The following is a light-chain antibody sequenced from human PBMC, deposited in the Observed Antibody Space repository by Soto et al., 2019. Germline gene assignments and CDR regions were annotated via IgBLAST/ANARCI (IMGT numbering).Light chain of an antibody. Sequence: EIVLTQSPGTLSLSPGERAILSCRASQTVSINCLAWYQQKPGQAPRLLIYGASKRATGIPDRFSGSGSGTEFTLTISSLQPDDFATYYCQQYDSFSVTFGQGTKVDI. V-gene: IGKV3-20*01. CDR2: GAS. CDR3: QQYDSFSVT. CDR1: QTVSINC. J-gene: IGKJ1*01.